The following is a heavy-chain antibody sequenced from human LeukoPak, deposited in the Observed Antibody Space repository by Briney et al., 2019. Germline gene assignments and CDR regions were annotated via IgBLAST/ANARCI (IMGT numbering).Heavy chain of an antibody. CDR3: ARVILTGYYIHNWFDP. J-gene: IGHJ5*02. Sequence: PSETLSLTCTVSGGSISSYYWSWIRQPAGKGLEWIGRIYTSGSTNYNPSLKSRVTMSVDTSKNQFSLKMNSVTAADTAVYFCARVILTGYYIHNWFDPWGQGTLVTVSS. D-gene: IGHD3-9*01. CDR1: GGSISSYY. CDR2: IYTSGST. V-gene: IGHV4-4*07.